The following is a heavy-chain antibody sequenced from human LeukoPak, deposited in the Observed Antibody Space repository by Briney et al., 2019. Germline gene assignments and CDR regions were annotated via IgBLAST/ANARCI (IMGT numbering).Heavy chain of an antibody. CDR1: AGTFSSYD. D-gene: IGHD1-26*01. CDR3: ARNSGSYSDYYYYYLDG. V-gene: IGHV1-69*13. J-gene: IGHJ6*03. CDR2: TIPIFGTA. Sequence: GASVKVTFKCSAGTFSSYDISWVRQPPAQGLEWVGGTIPIFGTANYAQKFQGRVTITADQSTSTAYMELSSLRSEDTAVYYCARNSGSYSDYYYYYLDGWGKATTVSVCS.